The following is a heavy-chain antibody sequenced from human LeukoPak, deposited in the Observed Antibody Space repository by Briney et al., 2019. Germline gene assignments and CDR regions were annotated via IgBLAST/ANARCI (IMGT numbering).Heavy chain of an antibody. CDR3: ARSTTINSVDY. Sequence: GGSLRLSCAASEFTFSSYEMNWVRQAPGKGLAWVSYISRTGSTIYYADSVKGRFTISRDNAKNSLYLQMNSLRAEDTAVYYCARSTTINSVDYWGQGTLVTVSS. J-gene: IGHJ4*02. V-gene: IGHV3-48*03. CDR1: EFTFSSYE. D-gene: IGHD1-26*01. CDR2: ISRTGSTI.